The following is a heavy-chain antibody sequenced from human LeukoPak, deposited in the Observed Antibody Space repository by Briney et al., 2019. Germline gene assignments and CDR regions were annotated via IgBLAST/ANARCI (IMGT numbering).Heavy chain of an antibody. Sequence: SETLSLTCAVYGGSFSGYYWSWIRQPPGKGLEWIGEINHSGSTNYNPSLKSRVTISVDTSKNQFSLKLSSVTAADTAVYYCARGSARPGRYYYYGMDVWGQGTTVTVSS. CDR2: INHSGST. J-gene: IGHJ6*02. V-gene: IGHV4-34*01. CDR1: GGSFSGYY. CDR3: ARGSARPGRYYYYGMDV. D-gene: IGHD6-6*01.